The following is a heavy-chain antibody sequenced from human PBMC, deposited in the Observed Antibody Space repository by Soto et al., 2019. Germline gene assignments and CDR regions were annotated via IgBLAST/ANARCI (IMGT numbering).Heavy chain of an antibody. CDR3: ASFRGIAAAGTFDY. J-gene: IGHJ4*02. CDR2: IYHSGST. Sequence: SETLSLTCAVSGGSISSSNWWSWVRQPPGKGLEWIGEIYHSGSTNYNPSLKSRVTISVDKSKNQFSLKLSSVTAADTAVYYCASFRGIAAAGTFDYWGQGTLVTVS. V-gene: IGHV4-4*02. CDR1: GGSISSSNW. D-gene: IGHD6-13*01.